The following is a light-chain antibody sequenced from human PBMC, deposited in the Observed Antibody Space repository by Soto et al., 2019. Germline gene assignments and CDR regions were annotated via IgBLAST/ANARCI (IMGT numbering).Light chain of an antibody. CDR1: SSNIGSYT. CDR3: EACDDSLNGSV. CDR2: SNH. V-gene: IGLV1-44*01. J-gene: IGLJ1*01. Sequence: QSVLTQPPSASGTPGQTVTVSCSGSSSNIGSYTVNWYQQLPGTAPKLVIYSNHQRPSGVPDRFSGSKSGTSASLAISGLQSEDEADYYCEACDDSLNGSVFGSGTKLTVL.